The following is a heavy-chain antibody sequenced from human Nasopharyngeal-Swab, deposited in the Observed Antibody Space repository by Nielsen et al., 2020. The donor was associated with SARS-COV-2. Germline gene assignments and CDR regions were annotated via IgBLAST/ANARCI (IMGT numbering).Heavy chain of an antibody. D-gene: IGHD6-13*01. V-gene: IGHV3-21*01. CDR1: GFTFSSYS. J-gene: IGHJ4*02. CDR3: AKDGQQLAFDY. CDR2: ISSSSSYI. Sequence: GESLKISCAASGFTFSSYSMNWVRQAPGKGLEWVSSISSSSSYIYYADSAKGRFTISRDNAKNSLYLQMNSLRAEDTAVYYCAKDGQQLAFDYWGQGTLVTVSS.